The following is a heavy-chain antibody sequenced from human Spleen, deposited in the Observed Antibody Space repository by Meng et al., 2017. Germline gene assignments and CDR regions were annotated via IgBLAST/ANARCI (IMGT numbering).Heavy chain of an antibody. Sequence: TWIRQPPGKGLEWVGRIKSNPDGGTIDYAAAVKGRFTISRDDSKNMVYLQMNSLKSEDTAVYYCFGHIDYWGQGTLVTAPQ. D-gene: IGHD3-16*01. V-gene: IGHV3-15*01. J-gene: IGHJ4*02. CDR3: FGHIDY. CDR2: IKSNPDGGTI.